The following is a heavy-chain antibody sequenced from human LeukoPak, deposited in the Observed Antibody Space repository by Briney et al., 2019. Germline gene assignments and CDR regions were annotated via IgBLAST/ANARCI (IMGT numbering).Heavy chain of an antibody. D-gene: IGHD6-13*01. CDR1: GGSISSYY. V-gene: IGHV4-59*01. Sequence: SETLSLTCTVSGGSISSYYWSWIRQPPGKGLEWIGYIYYSGSTNYNSSLKSRVTMSVDTSINQFSLKLSSVTAADTAVYYCARAIAAAANFDYWGQGTLVTVSS. J-gene: IGHJ4*02. CDR2: IYYSGST. CDR3: ARAIAAAANFDY.